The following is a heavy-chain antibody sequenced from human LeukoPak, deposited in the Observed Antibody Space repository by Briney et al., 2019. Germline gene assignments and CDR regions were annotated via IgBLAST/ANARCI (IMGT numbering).Heavy chain of an antibody. CDR1: GGSISSSGYY. D-gene: IGHD1-26*01. Sequence: SETLSLNCTVSGGSISSSGYYWGWLRQPPGKVLEWIASIYYSGSTYYNPSIKSRITISVDTSKNQLSLKLSSLTAADTAVYYCARHEYSGSYYGLSWFDPWGQGTLVTVSS. J-gene: IGHJ5*02. CDR3: ARHEYSGSYYGLSWFDP. V-gene: IGHV4-39*01. CDR2: IYYSGST.